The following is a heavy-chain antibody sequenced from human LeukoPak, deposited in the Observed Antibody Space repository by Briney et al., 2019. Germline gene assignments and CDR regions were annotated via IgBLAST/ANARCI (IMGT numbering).Heavy chain of an antibody. CDR3: ARDAEYSSGWYYWFDP. CDR1: GFTFSSYA. CDR2: ISGSGGST. D-gene: IGHD6-19*01. J-gene: IGHJ5*02. Sequence: AGGSLRLSCAASGFTFSSYAMSWVRQAPGKGLEWVSAISGSGGSTYYADSVKGRFTISRDNSKNTLYLQMNSLRAEDTAVYYCARDAEYSSGWYYWFDPWGQGTLVTVSS. V-gene: IGHV3-23*01.